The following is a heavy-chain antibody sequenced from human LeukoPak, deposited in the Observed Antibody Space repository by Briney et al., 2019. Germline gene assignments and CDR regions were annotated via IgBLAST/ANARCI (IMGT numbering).Heavy chain of an antibody. CDR3: ARVGNSGYYDSTGYWASWFDP. J-gene: IGHJ5*02. V-gene: IGHV3-53*01. D-gene: IGHD3-22*01. CDR1: GFTFSSYS. Sequence: PGGSLRLSCAASGFTFSSYSMNWVRQAPGKGLEWVSVIYSGGSTYYADSVKGRFTISRDNSKNTLHLQMNSLRAEDTAVYYCARVGNSGYYDSTGYWASWFDPWGQGTLVTVSS. CDR2: IYSGGST.